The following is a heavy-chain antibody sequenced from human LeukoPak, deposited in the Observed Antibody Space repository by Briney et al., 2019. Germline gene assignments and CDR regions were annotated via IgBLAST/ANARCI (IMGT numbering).Heavy chain of an antibody. CDR2: ISGSGGDT. J-gene: IGHJ2*01. Sequence: GGSLRLSCAASGFTFSPYGLSWVRQAPGKGLEWVSAISGSGGDTYYADSVKGRFTISRDNSKNTLYLQMNSLRAEDAAVYFCARAPYGTRYFDLWGRGTLVIVPS. CDR1: GFTFSPYG. V-gene: IGHV3-23*01. D-gene: IGHD3/OR15-3a*01. CDR3: ARAPYGTRYFDL.